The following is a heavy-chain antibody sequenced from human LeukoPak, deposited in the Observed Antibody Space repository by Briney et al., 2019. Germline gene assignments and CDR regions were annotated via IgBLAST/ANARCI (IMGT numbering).Heavy chain of an antibody. CDR3: ARTRDNYYYMDV. CDR2: ISYDGSNK. Sequence: GGSLRLSCAASGFTFSSYGMHWVRQAPGKGLEWVAVISYDGSNKYYVDSVKGRFTISRDNAKNSLYLQMNSLRAEDTAVYYCARTRDNYYYMDVWGKGTTVTVSS. D-gene: IGHD2-2*01. V-gene: IGHV3-30*03. CDR1: GFTFSSYG. J-gene: IGHJ6*03.